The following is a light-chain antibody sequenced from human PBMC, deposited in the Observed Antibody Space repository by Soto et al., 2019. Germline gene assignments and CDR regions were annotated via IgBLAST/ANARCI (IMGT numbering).Light chain of an antibody. V-gene: IGKV1-16*02. CDR3: QQYQNYPVT. Sequence: DIQMTQSPSSLSASVGDRVTITCRASQEISNHLAWFQQKPGKPPKSLIYDASSLQSGVPSKFSGSGSGTDFTLTIGCLQPEDFATYCCQQYQNYPVTFGGGTKVEIK. J-gene: IGKJ4*01. CDR1: QEISNH. CDR2: DAS.